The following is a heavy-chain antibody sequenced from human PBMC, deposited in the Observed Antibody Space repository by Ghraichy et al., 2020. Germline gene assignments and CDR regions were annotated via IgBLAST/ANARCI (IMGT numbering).Heavy chain of an antibody. V-gene: IGHV4-59*01. Sequence: SQTLSLTCTVSGGSISSYYWSWIRQPPGKGLEWIGYIYYSGSTNYNPSLKSRVTISVDTSKNQFSLKLSSVTAADTAVYYCASERRDGYNLVLDYWGQGTLVTVSS. J-gene: IGHJ4*02. D-gene: IGHD5-24*01. CDR1: GGSISSYY. CDR2: IYYSGST. CDR3: ASERRDGYNLVLDY.